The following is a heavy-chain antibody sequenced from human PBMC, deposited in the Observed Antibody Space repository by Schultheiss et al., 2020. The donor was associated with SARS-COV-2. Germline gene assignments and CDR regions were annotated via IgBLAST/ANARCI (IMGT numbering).Heavy chain of an antibody. CDR2: ISYSGTT. J-gene: IGHJ5*02. V-gene: IGHV4-61*10. CDR1: GGSISSGSYY. Sequence: SETLSLTCTVSGGSISSGSYYWSWIRQPAGKGLEWIGTISYSGTTYYNPSLKSRVTISVDTSKNQFSLKLSSVTAADTAVYYCARVGGGSEGWFDPWGQGTLVTVSS. CDR3: ARVGGGSEGWFDP. D-gene: IGHD2-15*01.